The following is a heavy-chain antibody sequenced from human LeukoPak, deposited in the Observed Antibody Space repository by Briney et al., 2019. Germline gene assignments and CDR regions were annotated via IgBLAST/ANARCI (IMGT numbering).Heavy chain of an antibody. D-gene: IGHD2-2*01. V-gene: IGHV4-38-2*02. CDR2: IYHSGST. CDR1: GYSISSGYY. Sequence: SETLSLTCTVSGYSISSGYYWGWIRQPPGKGLEWIGSIYHSGSTYYNPSLKSRVTISVDTSKNQFSLKLSSVTAADTAVYYCARDPIVVPAAPDAFDFWGQGTMVTVSS. CDR3: ARDPIVVPAAPDAFDF. J-gene: IGHJ3*01.